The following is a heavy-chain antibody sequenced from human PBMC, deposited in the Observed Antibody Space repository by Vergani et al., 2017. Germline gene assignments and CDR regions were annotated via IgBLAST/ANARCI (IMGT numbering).Heavy chain of an antibody. J-gene: IGHJ4*02. Sequence: QVQLVQSGAEVKKPGASVKVSCKAYGYTFTGYYMHWVRQAPGQGLEWMGWINPNSGGTNYAQKFQGRVTMTRDTSISTAYMELSRLRSDDTAVYYCARPYDILTGYPTLDYWGQGTLVTVSS. D-gene: IGHD3-9*01. CDR2: INPNSGGT. CDR1: GYTFTGYY. V-gene: IGHV1-2*02. CDR3: ARPYDILTGYPTLDY.